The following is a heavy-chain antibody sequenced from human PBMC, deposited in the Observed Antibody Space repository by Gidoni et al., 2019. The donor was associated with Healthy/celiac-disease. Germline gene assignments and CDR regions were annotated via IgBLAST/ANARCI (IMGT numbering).Heavy chain of an antibody. CDR1: GFTFSSYS. Sequence: EVQLVESGGGLVKPGGSLRLSCAASGFTFSSYSMNWVRQAPGKGLEWVSSISSSSSYIYYADSVKGRFTISRDNAKNSLYLQMNSLRAEDTAVYYCASQSYCSGGSCYFYYFDYWGQGTLVTVSS. D-gene: IGHD2-15*01. CDR3: ASQSYCSGGSCYFYYFDY. V-gene: IGHV3-21*01. J-gene: IGHJ4*02. CDR2: ISSSSSYI.